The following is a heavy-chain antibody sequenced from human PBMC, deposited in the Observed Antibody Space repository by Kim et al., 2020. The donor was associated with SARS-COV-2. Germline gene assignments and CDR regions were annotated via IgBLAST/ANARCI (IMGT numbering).Heavy chain of an antibody. Sequence: GGSLRLSCSASGFTFSSYSIHWVRQAPGKGLEWVAIIYGSGSRIYYRDSVKGRFTISRDNSRNTVYLQMDSLRVDDTAVYYCAKDRVPEGVYEIDSLGQGTPVTVSS. CDR3: AKDRVPEGVYEIDS. CDR1: GFTFSSYS. V-gene: IGHV3-23*03. J-gene: IGHJ5*01. CDR2: IYGSGSRI. D-gene: IGHD5-12*01.